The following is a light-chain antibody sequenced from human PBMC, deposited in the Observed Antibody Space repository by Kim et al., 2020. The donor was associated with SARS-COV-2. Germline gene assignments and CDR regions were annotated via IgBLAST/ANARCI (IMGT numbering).Light chain of an antibody. J-gene: IGKJ5*01. CDR3: QPYRSSPTT. Sequence: ENVLTQSPGTLSLSPGERATLSCRASQSVSSSYLAWYQQKPGQAPRLLIYGAFSRATGIPDRFSGSGSGTDFNLTISRLEPEDFAVYYFQPYRSSPTTLRPGKRLEIK. CDR1: QSVSSSY. V-gene: IGKV3-20*01. CDR2: GAF.